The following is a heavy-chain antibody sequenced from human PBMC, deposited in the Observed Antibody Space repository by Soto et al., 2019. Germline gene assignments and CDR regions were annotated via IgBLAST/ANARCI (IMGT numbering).Heavy chain of an antibody. Sequence: EVQLLESGGGLVQPGGYLRRSCAASGCTFSTYAMSWVRQHPGKGLEWVSIVSDGGSDAFYADSVKGRFAISRDNSKNTRYLQMHSLTAEDTAVYYCAKHFVNGEVDYWGQGTTVTVSS. D-gene: IGHD3-10*01. CDR3: AKHFVNGEVDY. V-gene: IGHV3-23*01. CDR2: VSDGGSDA. CDR1: GCTFSTYA. J-gene: IGHJ4*02.